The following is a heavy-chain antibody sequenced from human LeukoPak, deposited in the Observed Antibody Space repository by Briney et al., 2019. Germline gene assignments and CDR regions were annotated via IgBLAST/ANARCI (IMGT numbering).Heavy chain of an antibody. CDR1: GGTFSSYA. J-gene: IGHJ5*01. Sequence: SVKVSCKASGGTFSSYAFSWVRQAPGQGLQWMGGIIPILGTTNTAQQFQGRVTMTTDESTSTAFMELSSLRSEDTAIYYCAIDDGSATMGFDSWGQGTLLTVSS. V-gene: IGHV1-69*05. CDR2: IIPILGTT. CDR3: AIDDGSATMGFDS. D-gene: IGHD1-26*01.